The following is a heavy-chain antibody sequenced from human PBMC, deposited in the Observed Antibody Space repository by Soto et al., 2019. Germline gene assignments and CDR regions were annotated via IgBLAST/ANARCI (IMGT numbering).Heavy chain of an antibody. V-gene: IGHV5-10-1*01. CDR3: ARTYSGYYGMDV. CDR1: GYSFTSYW. Sequence: ESLKISCKGSGYSFTSYWISWVRQMPGKGLEWMGRIDPSDSYTNYSPSFQGHVTISADKSISTAYLQWSSLKASDTAMYYCARTYSGYYGMDVWGQGTTVTVSS. D-gene: IGHD6-13*01. J-gene: IGHJ6*02. CDR2: IDPSDSYT.